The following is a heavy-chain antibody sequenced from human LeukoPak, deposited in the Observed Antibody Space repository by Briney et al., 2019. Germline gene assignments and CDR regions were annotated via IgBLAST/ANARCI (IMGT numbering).Heavy chain of an antibody. CDR3: AKDSHGDVRHGAFDI. Sequence: PGGSLRLSCAASGFTFSSYEMNWVRQAPGKGLEWVSSISSGAKTIYYADSVKGRFTISRDNAKNSLYLQMNSLRAEDTALYYCAKDSHGDVRHGAFDIWGQGTMVTVSS. J-gene: IGHJ3*02. CDR1: GFTFSSYE. D-gene: IGHD4-17*01. CDR2: ISSGAKTI. V-gene: IGHV3-48*03.